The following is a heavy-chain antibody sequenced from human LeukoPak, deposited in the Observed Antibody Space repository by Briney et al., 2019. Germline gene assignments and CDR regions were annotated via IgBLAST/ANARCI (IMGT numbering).Heavy chain of an antibody. V-gene: IGHV4-39*01. CDR2: IQYSGNT. CDR3: ASEVQLYDY. Sequence: SETLSLTCTVSGGSIGSYSYYWAWIRQPPGKGLEWIGSIQYSGNTYHNPSLRSRVTISVDTSKNQFSLKLSSATAADPAVYYCASEVQLYDYWGQGTLVTASS. CDR1: GGSIGSYSYY. D-gene: IGHD2/OR15-2a*01. J-gene: IGHJ4*02.